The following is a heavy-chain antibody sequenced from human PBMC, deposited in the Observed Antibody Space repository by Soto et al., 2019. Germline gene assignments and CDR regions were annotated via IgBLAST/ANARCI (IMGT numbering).Heavy chain of an antibody. CDR2: IWYDASNK. V-gene: IGHV3-33*01. Sequence: VQLVESGGGVVQPGRSLRLSCAASVFTFRTYGMYWVRQAPGKGLEWVAVIWYDASNKYYADSVKGRFTISRDNSENTLYMQMNSRRAEDTAVYYCARGRVDGGELDLWGQGTLVTVSS. CDR1: VFTFRTYG. J-gene: IGHJ4*02. D-gene: IGHD1-26*01. CDR3: ARGRVDGGELDL.